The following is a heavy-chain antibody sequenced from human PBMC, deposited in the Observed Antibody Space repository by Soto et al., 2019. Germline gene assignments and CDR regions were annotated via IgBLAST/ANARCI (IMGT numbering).Heavy chain of an antibody. CDR2: IYYSGST. D-gene: IGHD3-3*01. Sequence: PSESLSLTCTVSGGSISSSGDYWGWIRQPPGKGLEWIGSIYYSGSTYYKPSLKSRVTISVDTSKNQFSLKLSSVTAADTAVYYCARASPVFGVVISNWFDPWGQGTLVTVSS. V-gene: IGHV4-39*01. CDR1: GGSISSSGDY. J-gene: IGHJ5*02. CDR3: ARASPVFGVVISNWFDP.